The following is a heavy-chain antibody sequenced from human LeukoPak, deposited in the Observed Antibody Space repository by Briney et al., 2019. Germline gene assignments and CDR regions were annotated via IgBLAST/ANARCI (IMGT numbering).Heavy chain of an antibody. J-gene: IGHJ4*02. V-gene: IGHV4-39*01. Sequence: PSETLSLTCTVSGGPISSSSYYWGWIRQPPGKGLEWIGSIYYSGSTYYNPSLKSRVTISVDTSKNQFSLKLSSVTAADTAVYYCARLGRMVRGVIHSFDYWGQGTLVTVSS. CDR2: IYYSGST. CDR1: GGPISSSSYY. D-gene: IGHD3-10*01. CDR3: ARLGRMVRGVIHSFDY.